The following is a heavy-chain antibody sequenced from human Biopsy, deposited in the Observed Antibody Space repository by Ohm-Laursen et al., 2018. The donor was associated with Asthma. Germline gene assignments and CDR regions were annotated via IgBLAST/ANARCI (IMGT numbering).Heavy chain of an antibody. D-gene: IGHD4-23*01. CDR2: IYSGGGT. CDR3: ANTLTVASTYGLDV. J-gene: IGHJ6*02. V-gene: IGHV3-53*01. CDR1: GFTVSTNG. Sequence: SLRLSCSASGFTVSTNGMSWVRQPPGKGLEWVSVIYSGGGTYYADSVQGRVTISRDNSKNTLSLQMNSLRGEDTAVHYCANTLTVASTYGLDVWGQGTTVAVSS.